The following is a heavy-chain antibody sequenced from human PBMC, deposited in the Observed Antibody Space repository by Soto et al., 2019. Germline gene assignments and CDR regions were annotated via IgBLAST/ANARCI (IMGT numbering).Heavy chain of an antibody. CDR1: GFTFSSYW. J-gene: IGHJ6*02. CDR3: ARAMAMVRGVIYYGMDV. V-gene: IGHV3-74*01. Sequence: GGSLRLSCAASGFTFSSYWMHWVRQAPGKGLVWVSRINSDGSSTSYADSVKGRFTISRDNAKNTLYPQMNSLRAEDTAVYYCARAMAMVRGVIYYGMDVWGQGTTVTVSS. D-gene: IGHD3-10*01. CDR2: INSDGSST.